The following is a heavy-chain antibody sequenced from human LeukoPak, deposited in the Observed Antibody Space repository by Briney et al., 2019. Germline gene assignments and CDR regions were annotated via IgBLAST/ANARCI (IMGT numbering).Heavy chain of an antibody. CDR1: GFTFSSYG. J-gene: IGHJ4*02. Sequence: PGGSLRLSCAASGFTFSSYGMHWVRQAPGKGLEWVAVIWYDGSNKYYADSVKGRFTISRDNSKNTLYLQMNSLRAEDTAVYYCARDGRMVLFDYWGQGTLVTVSS. V-gene: IGHV3-33*01. D-gene: IGHD4/OR15-4a*01. CDR2: IWYDGSNK. CDR3: ARDGRMVLFDY.